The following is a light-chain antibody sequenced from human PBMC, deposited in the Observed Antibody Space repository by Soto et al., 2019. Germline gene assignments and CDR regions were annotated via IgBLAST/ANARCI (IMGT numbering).Light chain of an antibody. V-gene: IGKV3-15*01. CDR1: QSVSSN. J-gene: IGKJ3*01. CDR3: QQYGSA. Sequence: EIVMTQSPATLSVSPGERATLSCRASQSVSSNLAWYQQKPGQAPRLLIYGASTRATGIPARFSGSGSGTEFTLTISSLQSEDFAVYYCQQYGSAFGPGTKVDIK. CDR2: GAS.